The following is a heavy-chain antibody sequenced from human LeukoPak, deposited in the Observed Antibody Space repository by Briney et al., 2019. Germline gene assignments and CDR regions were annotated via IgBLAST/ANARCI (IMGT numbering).Heavy chain of an antibody. CDR2: IYHSERA. Sequence: PSETLSLTCTVSGGSISNYYWNWIRQPPGKALEWIGHIYHSERANYNPSLTGRVTMSVDTSKNQFSLKLTSVTAADTAVYYCARTEYSYHFSLDYWGQGTLVTVSS. CDR3: ARTEYSYHFSLDY. J-gene: IGHJ4*02. V-gene: IGHV4-59*08. D-gene: IGHD5-18*01. CDR1: GGSISNYY.